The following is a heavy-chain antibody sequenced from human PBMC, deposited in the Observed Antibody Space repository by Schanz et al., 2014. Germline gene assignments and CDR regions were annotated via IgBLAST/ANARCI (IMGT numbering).Heavy chain of an antibody. CDR2: INSDGRST. CDR3: AKGRYSSSWFYFDY. CDR1: GFTFNDYW. J-gene: IGHJ4*02. Sequence: EVQLVESGGGLVQPGGSLRLSCAASGFTFNDYWMHWVRQAPGKGLVWVSRINSDGRSTNYADSVKGRFSISRDNARNTLHLQMNSLRAEDTAVYYCAKGRYSSSWFYFDYWGQGILVTVSS. V-gene: IGHV3-74*01. D-gene: IGHD6-13*01.